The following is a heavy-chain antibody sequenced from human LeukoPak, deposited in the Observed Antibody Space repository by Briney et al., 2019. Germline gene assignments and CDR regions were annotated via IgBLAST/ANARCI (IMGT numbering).Heavy chain of an antibody. J-gene: IGHJ6*03. Sequence: GGSLRLSCAASGFTFSYYFMHWVRQAPGKGLEWVAVIPKDGSNKYYADSVKGRFIISRDNSKLYLQMNSLRAEDTALYYCLRDTAAGGDDYYYYMDVWGKGTTVTVSS. CDR3: LRDTAAGGDDYYYYMDV. D-gene: IGHD6-13*01. CDR1: GFTFSYYF. V-gene: IGHV3-30-3*01. CDR2: IPKDGSNK.